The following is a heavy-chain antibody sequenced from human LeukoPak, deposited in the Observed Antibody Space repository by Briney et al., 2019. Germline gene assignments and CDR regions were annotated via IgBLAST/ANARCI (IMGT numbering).Heavy chain of an antibody. CDR2: ISYDGSNK. Sequence: GGSLRLSCAASGFTFSSYGMHWVRQAPGKGLEWVAVISYDGSNKYYADSVKGRFTISRDNSKNTLYLQMNSLRAEDTAVYYCAKEVPHIAAAQNWGQGTLVTVSS. J-gene: IGHJ4*02. CDR1: GFTFSSYG. V-gene: IGHV3-30*18. D-gene: IGHD6-13*01. CDR3: AKEVPHIAAAQN.